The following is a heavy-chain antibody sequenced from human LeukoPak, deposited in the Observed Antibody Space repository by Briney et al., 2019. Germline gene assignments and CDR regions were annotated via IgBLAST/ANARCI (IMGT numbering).Heavy chain of an antibody. CDR3: ARAGSNIVVVPNWFDP. CDR1: GFTFSSYN. D-gene: IGHD2-2*01. CDR2: ITSNSTTI. Sequence: GGSLRLSCASSGFTFSSYNMNWVRQAPRKGLEWVSYITSNSTTIDYADSVKGRFTISRDNAKNSLYLQMNSLRAEDTAVYYCARAGSNIVVVPNWFDPWGQGTLVTVSS. J-gene: IGHJ5*02. V-gene: IGHV3-48*01.